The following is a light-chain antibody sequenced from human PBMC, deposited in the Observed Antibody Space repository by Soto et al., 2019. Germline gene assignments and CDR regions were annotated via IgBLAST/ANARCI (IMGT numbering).Light chain of an antibody. V-gene: IGKV3-20*01. J-gene: IGKJ1*01. CDR2: GAS. CDR1: QSVSSSY. Sequence: VLTQSPCTLSLSPGERATLSCRASQSVSSSYLAWYQQKPGQAPRLLIYGASSRATGIPDRFSGSGSGTDFTLTISRLEPEDSAVYYCQQYGSSPRTFGQGTKVEI. CDR3: QQYGSSPRT.